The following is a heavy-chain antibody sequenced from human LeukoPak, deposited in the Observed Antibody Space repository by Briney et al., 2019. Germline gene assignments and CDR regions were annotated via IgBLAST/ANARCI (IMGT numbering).Heavy chain of an antibody. CDR3: ARGWSSGWYDY. CDR1: GGSISSYY. V-gene: IGHV4-4*07. J-gene: IGHJ4*02. CDR2: IYTSGST. Sequence: SETLSLTCTVSGGSISSYYWGWIRQPAGKGLEWIGRIYTSGSTNYNPSLTSRVTMSVDTSKNQFSLKLSSVTAADTAVYYCARGWSSGWYDYWGQGTLVTVSS. D-gene: IGHD6-19*01.